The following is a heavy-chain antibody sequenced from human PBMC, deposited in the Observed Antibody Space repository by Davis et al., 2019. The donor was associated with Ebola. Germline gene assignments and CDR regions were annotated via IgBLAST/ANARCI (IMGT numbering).Heavy chain of an antibody. CDR2: YYYTGTT. D-gene: IGHD5-24*01. CDR1: GGFVSSGGYS. CDR3: ARRWLQFRVDAFDI. J-gene: IGHJ3*02. V-gene: IGHV4-30-4*07. Sequence: MPSETLSLTCAVSGGFVSSGGYSWSWIRQPPGKGLEWIGYYYYTGTTYYNPSLKSRVTISVDTSKNQFSLKLSSVTAADTAVYYCARRWLQFRVDAFDIWGQGTMVTVSS.